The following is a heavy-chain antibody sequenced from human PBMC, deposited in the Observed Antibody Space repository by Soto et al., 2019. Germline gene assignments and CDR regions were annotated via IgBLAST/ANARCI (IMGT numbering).Heavy chain of an antibody. CDR2: IYNSGST. Sequence: SETLSLTCSVSGGSISSTGYYWGWIRLPPGKGLEWIGSIYNSGSTHYNPSLKSRVTISVDTSKNLFSLRLSSVTAADTTVYYCARERTTMTVSCSSRGGNWFDPWGQGTLVTVSS. D-gene: IGHD3-22*01. CDR3: ARERTTMTVSCSSRGGNWFDP. J-gene: IGHJ5*02. V-gene: IGHV4-39*02. CDR1: GGSISSTGYY.